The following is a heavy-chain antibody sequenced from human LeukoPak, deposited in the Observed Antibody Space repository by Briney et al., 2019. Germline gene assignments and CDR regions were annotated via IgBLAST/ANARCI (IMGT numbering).Heavy chain of an antibody. CDR1: GGSISSSNW. CDR3: ARSEDDYGDYGAVDY. Sequence: PSGTLSLTCAVSGGSISSSNWWSWVRQSPGKGLEWIGEIYHSGSTNYNPPLKSRVTISVDKSKNQFSLKLSSVTAADTAVYYCARSEDDYGDYGAVDYWGQGTLVTVSS. D-gene: IGHD4-17*01. V-gene: IGHV4-4*02. CDR2: IYHSGST. J-gene: IGHJ4*02.